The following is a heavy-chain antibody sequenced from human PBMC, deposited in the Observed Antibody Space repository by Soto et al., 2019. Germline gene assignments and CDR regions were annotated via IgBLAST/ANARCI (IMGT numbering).Heavy chain of an antibody. V-gene: IGHV5-51*01. D-gene: IGHD2-21*01. Sequence: PGESLKISCKGSGYSFTSYWIGWVRQMPGKGLEWMGIIYPGDSDTRYSPSFQGQVTISADKSISTAYLQWSSLKDSYTAMYYCSRLVRLALLGAHYYYYYVMDVWGQGTTVTVSS. CDR2: IYPGDSDT. CDR1: GYSFTSYW. CDR3: SRLVRLALLGAHYYYYYVMDV. J-gene: IGHJ6*01.